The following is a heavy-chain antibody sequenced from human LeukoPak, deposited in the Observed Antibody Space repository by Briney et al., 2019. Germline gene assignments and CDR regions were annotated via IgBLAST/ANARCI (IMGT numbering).Heavy chain of an antibody. Sequence: WASVKVSCKASGYTFTNYYIHWVRQAPGQGLEWMGWINPNRGGTNYAQKFQGRVTMTRDTSISTAYMELSRLRSDDTAVYYCANGGRLYDSTGYYHDYWGQGTLVTVSS. CDR2: INPNRGGT. J-gene: IGHJ4*02. V-gene: IGHV1-2*02. CDR3: ANGGRLYDSTGYYHDY. CDR1: GYTFTNYY. D-gene: IGHD3-22*01.